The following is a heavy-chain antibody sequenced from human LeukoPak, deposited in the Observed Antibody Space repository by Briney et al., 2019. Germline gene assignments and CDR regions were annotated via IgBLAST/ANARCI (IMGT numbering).Heavy chain of an antibody. Sequence: PSETLSLTCAVYGGSFSGYYWSWIRQPPGKGLEWIGYIYYSGSTYYNPSLKSRVTISVDTSKNQFSLKLSSVTAADTAVYYCARDESSSWYGGAFDIWGQGTMVTVSS. CDR2: IYYSGST. J-gene: IGHJ3*02. V-gene: IGHV4-34*01. CDR1: GGSFSGYY. CDR3: ARDESSSWYGGAFDI. D-gene: IGHD6-13*01.